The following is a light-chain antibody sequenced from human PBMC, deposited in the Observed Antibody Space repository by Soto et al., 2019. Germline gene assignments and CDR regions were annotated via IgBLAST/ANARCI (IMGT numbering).Light chain of an antibody. CDR2: GAS. CDR1: QSVSSIY. V-gene: IGKV3-20*01. J-gene: IGKJ4*01. CDR3: QQYGSSPLT. Sequence: EIVLTQSPGTLSLSPGERATLSCRASQSVSSIYLAWYQQKPGQAPRLLIYGASSRATGIPDRFSGSGSRTDFTLTISRLEPEDFAVYYCQQYGSSPLTFGGGTKVEIK.